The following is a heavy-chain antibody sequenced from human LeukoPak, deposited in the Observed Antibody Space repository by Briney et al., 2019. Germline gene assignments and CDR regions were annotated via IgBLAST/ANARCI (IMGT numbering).Heavy chain of an antibody. CDR1: GGSISSYH. J-gene: IGHJ4*02. Sequence: SETLSLTCAVSGGSISSYHWSWIRQPPGKGLEWLGYIYYSGSTNYNPSLKSRVTISIDTSKNQFSLQLSSVTPEDTAVYYCVRLVGGDIDYWGQGTLVTVSS. V-gene: IGHV4-59*12. D-gene: IGHD5-12*01. CDR2: IYYSGST. CDR3: VRLVGGDIDY.